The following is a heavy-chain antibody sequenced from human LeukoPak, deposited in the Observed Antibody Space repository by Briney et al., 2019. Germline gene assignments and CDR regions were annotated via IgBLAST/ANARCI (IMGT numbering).Heavy chain of an antibody. Sequence: GGSLRLSCAASGFTFSGYAINWVRKAPGKGLEGVAIISYDGTEKYADSVKGRFTISRDNSKNTLFLQISSLRLEDTATYYCARDNRYCSTGSCYFGDYYYYYMDVWGKGTPVSVSS. D-gene: IGHD2-15*01. CDR2: ISYDGTEK. CDR3: ARDNRYCSTGSCYFGDYYYYYMDV. V-gene: IGHV3-30*04. J-gene: IGHJ6*03. CDR1: GFTFSGYA.